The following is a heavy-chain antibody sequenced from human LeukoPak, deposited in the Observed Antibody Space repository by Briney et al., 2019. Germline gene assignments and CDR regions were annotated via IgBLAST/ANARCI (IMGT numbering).Heavy chain of an antibody. V-gene: IGHV3-21*01. CDR1: GFTFSSYS. Sequence: GGSLRLSCAASGFTFSSYSMNWVRQTPGKGLEWVSSISSSSSYIYYADSVKGRFTTSRDNAKNSLYLQMNSLRAEDTAVYYCATQLDFWSGYYAFDYWGQGTLVTVSS. D-gene: IGHD3-3*01. CDR2: ISSSSSYI. CDR3: ATQLDFWSGYYAFDY. J-gene: IGHJ4*02.